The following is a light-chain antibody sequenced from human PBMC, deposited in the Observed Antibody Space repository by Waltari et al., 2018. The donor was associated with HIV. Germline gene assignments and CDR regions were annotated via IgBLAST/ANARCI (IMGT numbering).Light chain of an antibody. CDR2: DAS. J-gene: IGKJ1*01. Sequence: EIVMTQSPATLSVSPGERVTLSCRASQSVSSNLAWYQQKPGQAPRLLIYDASTRATGIPARFSGSGSGTEFSLTISSLQSEDFALYYCQQYNNWWTFGQGTKVEIK. CDR1: QSVSSN. V-gene: IGKV3-15*01. CDR3: QQYNNWWT.